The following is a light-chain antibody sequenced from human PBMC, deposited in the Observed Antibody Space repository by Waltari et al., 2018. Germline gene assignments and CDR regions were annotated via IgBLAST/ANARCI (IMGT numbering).Light chain of an antibody. CDR1: SGSVSTSYY. CDR2: NTK. V-gene: IGLV8-61*01. Sequence: QTVVTQEPSFSVSPGGTVTLTCGLSSGSVSTSYYPSWYQQSPGQAPRTLIYNTKTRSSGVPDRFSGSILGNKAALTITGAQADDECDYYCVLYMGRGSWVFGGGTKLTVL. J-gene: IGLJ3*02. CDR3: VLYMGRGSWV.